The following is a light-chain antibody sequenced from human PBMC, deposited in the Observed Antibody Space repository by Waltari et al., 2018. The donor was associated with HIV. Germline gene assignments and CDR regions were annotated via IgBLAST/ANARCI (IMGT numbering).Light chain of an antibody. V-gene: IGKV4-1*01. Sequence: DIVMTQSPDSLAVSLGERATINCKSSQNVLYSSNNKNYLAWYQQKPRQPPKLLIYWASTRASGVPERFSGSGSGTDFTLTISSLQAEDVAIYYCQQYLNTPWTFGKGTKVEVK. CDR2: WAS. J-gene: IGKJ1*01. CDR1: QNVLYSSNNKNY. CDR3: QQYLNTPWT.